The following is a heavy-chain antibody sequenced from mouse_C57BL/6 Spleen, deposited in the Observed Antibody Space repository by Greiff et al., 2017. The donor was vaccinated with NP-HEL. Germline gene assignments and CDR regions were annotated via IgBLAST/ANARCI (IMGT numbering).Heavy chain of an antibody. D-gene: IGHD2-4*01. V-gene: IGHV1-22*01. CDR1: GYTFTDYN. CDR2: INPNNGGT. Sequence: EVQLQQSGPELVKPGASVKMSCKASGYTFTDYNMHWVKQSHGKSLEWIGYINPNNGGTSYNQKFKGKATLTVNKSSSTAYMELRSLTSEDSAVYYCARSGRYDDYDGGFAYWGQGTLVTVSA. CDR3: ARSGRYDDYDGGFAY. J-gene: IGHJ3*01.